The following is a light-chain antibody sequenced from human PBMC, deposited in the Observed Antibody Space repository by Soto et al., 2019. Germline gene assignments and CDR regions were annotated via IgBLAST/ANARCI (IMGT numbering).Light chain of an antibody. CDR2: GAS. CDR3: QQYHKWPPFT. J-gene: IGKJ4*01. CDR1: QSVSSN. V-gene: IGKV3-15*01. Sequence: EVGMTQSPATLSVSPGERATLSCRASQSVSSNLAWYQQKPGQTPRLLMYGASTRATGIPARFSGSGSGTEFTLTISSLQSEDFAVYYCQQYHKWPPFTFGGGTNVEIK.